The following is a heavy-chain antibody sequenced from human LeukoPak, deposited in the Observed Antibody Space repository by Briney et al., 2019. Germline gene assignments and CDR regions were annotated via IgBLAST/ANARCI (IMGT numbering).Heavy chain of an antibody. Sequence: NPSETLSLTCTVSGGSISSSSYYWSWIRQPPGKGLEWIGYIYYSGSTNYNPSLKSRVTISVDTSKNQFSLKLSSVTAADTAVYYCARLPSTYYFDYWGQGTLVTVSS. J-gene: IGHJ4*02. CDR1: GGSISSSSYY. CDR2: IYYSGST. V-gene: IGHV4-61*05. CDR3: ARLPSTYYFDY.